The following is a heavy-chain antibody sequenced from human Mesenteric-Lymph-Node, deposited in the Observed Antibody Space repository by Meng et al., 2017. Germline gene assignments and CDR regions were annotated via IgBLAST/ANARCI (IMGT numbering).Heavy chain of an antibody. V-gene: IGHV3-30*04. CDR2: ISYDGSNK. CDR1: GFTFSSYA. J-gene: IGHJ6*02. CDR3: ASVLMVRGVVAYYYGMDV. Sequence: GGSLRLSCAASGFTFSSYAMHWVRQAPGKGLEWVAVISYDGSNKYYADSVKGRFTISRDNSKNTLYLQMNSLRAEDTAVYYCASVLMVRGVVAYYYGMDVWGQGTTVTVSS. D-gene: IGHD3-10*01.